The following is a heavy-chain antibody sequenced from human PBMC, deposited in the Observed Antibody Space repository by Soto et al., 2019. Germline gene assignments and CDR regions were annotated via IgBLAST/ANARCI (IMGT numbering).Heavy chain of an antibody. V-gene: IGHV3-30-3*01. Sequence: QVQLVESGGGVVQPGRSLRLSCAASGFTFSSYAMHWVRQAPGKGLEWVAVISYDGSNKYYADSVKGRFTISRGNSKNTLYLQMNSLRAEDTAVYYCARGAIGKWLAYWGQGTLVTVSS. CDR1: GFTFSSYA. CDR3: ARGAIGKWLAY. D-gene: IGHD6-19*01. J-gene: IGHJ4*02. CDR2: ISYDGSNK.